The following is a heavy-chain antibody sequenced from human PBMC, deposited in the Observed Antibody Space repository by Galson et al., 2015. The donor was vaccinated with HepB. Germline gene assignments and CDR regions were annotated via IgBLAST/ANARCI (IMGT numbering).Heavy chain of an antibody. CDR1: GDSVSDNSAS. J-gene: IGHJ6*02. V-gene: IGHV6-1*01. CDR3: TRAPYSSSSGILYYNGLDV. CDR2: TYYRSKWYN. D-gene: IGHD6-6*01. Sequence: AISGDSVSDNSASWNWIRQSPSRGLEWLGRTYYRSKWYNDYAASVKSRITINPDTSKNQFSLQLNSVTPEDTAVYYCTRAPYSSSSGILYYNGLDVWGQGTTVTVSS.